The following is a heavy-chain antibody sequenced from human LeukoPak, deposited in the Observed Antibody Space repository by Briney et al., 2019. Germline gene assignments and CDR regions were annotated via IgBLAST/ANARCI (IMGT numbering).Heavy chain of an antibody. J-gene: IGHJ5*02. V-gene: IGHV1-2*04. CDR2: INPNSGGT. CDR1: GYTFTGYY. Sequence: GASVKVSCKASGYTFTGYYMHWVRQAPGQGLEWMGWINPNSGGTNYAQKFQGWVTMTRDTSISTAYMELSRLRSDDTAVYYCARVLRGSRCWFDPWGQGTLVTVSS. D-gene: IGHD3-16*01. CDR3: ARVLRGSRCWFDP.